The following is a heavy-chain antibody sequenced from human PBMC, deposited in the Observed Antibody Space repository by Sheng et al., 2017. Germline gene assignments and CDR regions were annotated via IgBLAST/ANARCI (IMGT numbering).Heavy chain of an antibody. Sequence: EVQLVESGGGLVQPGGSLRLSCAASGFTVSSNYMSWVRQAPGKGLEWVSVIYSGGGTYYADSVKGRFTISRDSSKNTLYLQMNSLRADDTAVYYCARGLNRGGSYVDWGQGTLVTVSS. J-gene: IGHJ4*02. D-gene: IGHD1-26*01. CDR2: IYSGGGT. CDR1: GFTVSSNY. CDR3: ARGLNRGGSYVD. V-gene: IGHV3-66*01.